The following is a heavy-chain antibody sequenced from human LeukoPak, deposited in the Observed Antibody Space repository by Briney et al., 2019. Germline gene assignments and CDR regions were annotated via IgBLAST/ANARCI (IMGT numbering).Heavy chain of an antibody. Sequence: SETLSLTCTVSGVSVTSGTYFWTWIRQPPGKGLDWIGFISNSGSTNYNPSLKSRVTISRDTSKNRFSLNLNSVTAADTAVYFCARSPSGYRFDYWGQGALVTVSS. CDR1: GVSVTSGTYF. CDR3: ARSPSGYRFDY. V-gene: IGHV4-61*01. CDR2: ISNSGST. D-gene: IGHD3-22*01. J-gene: IGHJ4*02.